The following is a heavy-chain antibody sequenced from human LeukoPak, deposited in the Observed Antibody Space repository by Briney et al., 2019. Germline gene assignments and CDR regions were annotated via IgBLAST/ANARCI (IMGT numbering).Heavy chain of an antibody. Sequence: SETLSLTCTVSGGSISSYYWSWIRQPAGKGLEWIGRIYTSGSTNYNPSLKSRVTMSVDTSKNQFSLKLSSVTAADTAVYYCARDNSGSYYENYRFDYWGQGTLVTVSS. CDR1: GGSISSYY. CDR2: IYTSGST. J-gene: IGHJ4*02. D-gene: IGHD1-26*01. CDR3: ARDNSGSYYENYRFDY. V-gene: IGHV4-4*07.